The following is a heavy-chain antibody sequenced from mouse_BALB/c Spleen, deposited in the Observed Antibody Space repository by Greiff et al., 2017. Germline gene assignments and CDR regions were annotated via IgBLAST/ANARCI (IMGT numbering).Heavy chain of an antibody. CDR1: GYTFTSYW. CDR2: IYPGSGST. D-gene: IGHD1-2*01. V-gene: IGHV1S22*01. J-gene: IGHJ4*01. CDR3: TPYGSYAMDY. Sequence: LQQPGSELVRPGASVKLSCKASGYTFTSYWMHWVKQRPGQGLEWIGNIYPGSGSTNYDEKFKSKATLTVDTSSSTAYMQLSSLTSEDSAVYYCTPYGSYAMDYWGQGTSVTVSS.